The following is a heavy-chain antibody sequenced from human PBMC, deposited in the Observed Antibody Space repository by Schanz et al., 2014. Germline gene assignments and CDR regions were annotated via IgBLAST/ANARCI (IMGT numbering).Heavy chain of an antibody. D-gene: IGHD1-1*01. V-gene: IGHV3-23*01. CDR2: ILGLASTT. CDR3: TRDVRLDRRGNWFDP. Sequence: EVQLLESGGGLVQPGGSLRLSCAASGFTFSTSAMSWVRQVPGKVLEWVSAILGLASTTYYADSVKGRFTISRDNSKNLLYLQMNSLRAEDTAVYYCTRDVRLDRRGNWFDPWGQGTLVTVSS. CDR1: GFTFSTSA. J-gene: IGHJ5*02.